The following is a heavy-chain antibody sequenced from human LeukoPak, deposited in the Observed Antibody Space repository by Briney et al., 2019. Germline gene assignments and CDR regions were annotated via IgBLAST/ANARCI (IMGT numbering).Heavy chain of an antibody. CDR3: ARGIEDYDFWSGYKHGMDV. J-gene: IGHJ6*02. D-gene: IGHD3-3*01. CDR1: GYTFTSYG. Sequence: ASVKVSCKASGYTFTSYGISWVRQAPGQGLEWMGWISAYNGNTNYAQKLQGRVTMTTDTSTSTAYMELRSLRSDDTAVYYCARGIEDYDFWSGYKHGMDVWGQGTTVTVSS. V-gene: IGHV1-18*01. CDR2: ISAYNGNT.